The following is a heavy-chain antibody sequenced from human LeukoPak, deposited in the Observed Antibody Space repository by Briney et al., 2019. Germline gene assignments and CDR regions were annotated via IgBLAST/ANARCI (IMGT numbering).Heavy chain of an antibody. CDR1: GGTFSSYA. CDR3: ARVVGAKTYYFDY. CDR2: IIPIFGTA. D-gene: IGHD1-26*01. J-gene: IGHJ4*02. Sequence: SVKVSCKASGGTFSSYAISWVRQAPGQGLEWMGGIIPIFGTANYAQKFQGRVTMTTDTSTSTAYMELRSLRSDDTAVYYCARVVGAKTYYFDYWGQGTLVTVSS. V-gene: IGHV1-69*05.